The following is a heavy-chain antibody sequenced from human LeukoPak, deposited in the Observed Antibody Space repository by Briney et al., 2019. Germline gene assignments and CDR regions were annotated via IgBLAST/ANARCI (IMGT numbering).Heavy chain of an antibody. Sequence: ASVKVSCKASGYTFITNYMHWVRQAPGQGLEWMGVINPSGGTTSYAQKFQARVTMTRDTSTSTVYMELSSLRSEDTAVYYCARGTGLGGDYVSNWGQGTLVTVSS. V-gene: IGHV1-46*01. CDR2: INPSGGTT. CDR1: GYTFITNY. D-gene: IGHD4-17*01. CDR3: ARGTGLGGDYVSN. J-gene: IGHJ4*02.